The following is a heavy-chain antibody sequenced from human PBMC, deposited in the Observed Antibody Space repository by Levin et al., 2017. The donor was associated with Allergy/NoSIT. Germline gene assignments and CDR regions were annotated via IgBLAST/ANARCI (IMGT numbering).Heavy chain of an antibody. Sequence: GESLKISCAASGFTFSSYSMNWVRQAPGKGLEWVSSISSSSSYIYYADSVKGRFTISRDNAKNSLYLQMNSLRAEDTAVYYCARDQCSGGSCYRSDYWGQGTLVTVSS. J-gene: IGHJ4*02. V-gene: IGHV3-21*01. CDR1: GFTFSSYS. CDR3: ARDQCSGGSCYRSDY. D-gene: IGHD2-15*01. CDR2: ISSSSSYI.